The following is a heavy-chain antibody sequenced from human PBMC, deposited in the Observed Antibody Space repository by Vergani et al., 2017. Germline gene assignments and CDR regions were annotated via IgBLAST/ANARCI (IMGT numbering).Heavy chain of an antibody. V-gene: IGHV3-30*18. CDR3: AKFPGSSSSVDY. J-gene: IGHJ4*02. Sequence: QVQLVESGGGVVQPGRSLRLSCAASGFTFSSYGMHWVRQAPGKGLEWVAVISYDGSNKYYADSVKGRFTISRDNSENTLYLQMNSLRAEDTAVYYCAKFPGSSSSVDYWGQGTLVTVSS. CDR2: ISYDGSNK. D-gene: IGHD6-6*01. CDR1: GFTFSSYG.